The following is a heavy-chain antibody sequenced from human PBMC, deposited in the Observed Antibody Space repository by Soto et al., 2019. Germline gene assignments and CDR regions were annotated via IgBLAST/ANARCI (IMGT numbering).Heavy chain of an antibody. J-gene: IGHJ6*02. CDR1: GIIFSNFW. Sequence: GGSLRLSCAASGIIFSNFWMSWVRQAPGKGLEWVANIKPDGSERYYVDSVKGRFTISRDNVKDSLHLQMNNLRAEDTAVYYCARDLRIAGRYYYGMDVWGQGTTVTVSS. CDR3: ARDLRIAGRYYYGMDV. CDR2: IKPDGSER. V-gene: IGHV3-7*01.